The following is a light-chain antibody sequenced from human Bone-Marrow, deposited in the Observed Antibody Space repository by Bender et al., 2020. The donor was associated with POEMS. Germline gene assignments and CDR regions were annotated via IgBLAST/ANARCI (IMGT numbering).Light chain of an antibody. CDR1: SSNIGNHG. CDR3: AAWDDSLRNLV. J-gene: IGLJ2*01. CDR2: YDD. V-gene: IGLV1-36*01. Sequence: QSVVTQPPSLSEAPRQRVTISCSGSSSNIGNHGVNWYQQLPGEAPKLLIYYDDLLTPGVSDRFSASKSGASASLAVSGLRSKDDADYYCAAWDDSLRNLVFGGGTTLTVL.